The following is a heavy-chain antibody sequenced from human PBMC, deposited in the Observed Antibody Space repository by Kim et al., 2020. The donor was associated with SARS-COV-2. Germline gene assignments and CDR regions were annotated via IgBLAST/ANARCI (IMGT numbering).Heavy chain of an antibody. CDR2: IKSKTDGGTT. D-gene: IGHD2-21*02. Sequence: GGSLRLSCAASGFTFSNAWMSWVRQAPGKGLAWVGRIKSKTDGGTTDYAAPVKGRFTISRDDSKNTLYLQMNSLKTEDTAVYYCRAYCGGDCHNAAFDYWGQGTLVTVSS. V-gene: IGHV3-15*01. CDR1: GFTFSNAW. CDR3: RAYCGGDCHNAAFDY. J-gene: IGHJ4*02.